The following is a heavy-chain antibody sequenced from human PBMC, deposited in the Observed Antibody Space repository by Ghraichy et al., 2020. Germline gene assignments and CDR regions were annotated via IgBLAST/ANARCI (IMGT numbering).Heavy chain of an antibody. D-gene: IGHD1-26*01. CDR3: ARHKFKGGATNTFDY. Sequence: SETLSLTCTVSGGSISSRTYYWGWIRQPPGEGLEWIGSFYYSGSTYYNPSLKSRVTISVDTSKNQFSLRLSSVTAADTALYYCARHKFKGGATNTFDYWGQGTLVTVSA. V-gene: IGHV4-39*01. J-gene: IGHJ4*02. CDR2: FYYSGST. CDR1: GGSISSRTYY.